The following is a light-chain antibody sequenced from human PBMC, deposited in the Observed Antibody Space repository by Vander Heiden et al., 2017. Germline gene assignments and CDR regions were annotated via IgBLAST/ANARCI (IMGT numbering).Light chain of an antibody. J-gene: IGLJ2*01. CDR2: EVS. CDR3: CSYAGSSTRVV. V-gene: IGLV2-23*02. Sequence: QSALTQPASVSGSPGQSITISCTGTSSDVGSYNLVSWYQQHPGKAPKLMIYEVSKRPSGVSNRFSGSKSGNTASLTISGLQAEDEADYYCCSYAGSSTRVVFGGGTKLTGL. CDR1: SSDVGSYNL.